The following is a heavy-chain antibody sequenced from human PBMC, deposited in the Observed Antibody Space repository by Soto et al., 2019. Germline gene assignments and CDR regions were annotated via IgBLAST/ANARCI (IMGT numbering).Heavy chain of an antibody. CDR3: ARVSAAAFDY. J-gene: IGHJ4*02. D-gene: IGHD6-13*01. V-gene: IGHV4-31*03. CDR2: IYYSGST. CDR1: GASISSGGYY. Sequence: PSETLSLTCTVSGASISSGGYYWGWIRQHPGKGLEWIGYIYYSGSTYYNPSLKSRVAISVDTSKNQFSLKLSSVTAADTAVYYCARVSAAAFDYWGQGTLVTVSS.